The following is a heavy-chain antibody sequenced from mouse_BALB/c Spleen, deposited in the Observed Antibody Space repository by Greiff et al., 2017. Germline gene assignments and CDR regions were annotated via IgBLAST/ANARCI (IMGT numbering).Heavy chain of an antibody. J-gene: IGHJ4*01. CDR3: ARNVAARATVAMDY. Sequence: QVQLQQSGPGLVQPSQSLSITCTVSGFSLTSYGVHWVRQSPGKGLEWLGVIWSGGSTDYNAAFISRLSISKDNSKSQVFFKMNSLQANDTSRYYCARNVAARATVAMDYWGQGTSVTVSS. CDR2: IWSGGST. D-gene: IGHD3-1*01. V-gene: IGHV2-2*02. CDR1: GFSLTSYG.